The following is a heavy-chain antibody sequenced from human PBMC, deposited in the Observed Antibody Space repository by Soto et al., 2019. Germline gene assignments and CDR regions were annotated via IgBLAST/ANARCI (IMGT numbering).Heavy chain of an antibody. J-gene: IGHJ6*03. D-gene: IGHD4-17*01. CDR2: IYSGGST. CDR1: GFTVSSNY. CDR3: ARGTAPDYYYYYMDV. V-gene: IGHV3-53*04. Sequence: GGSLSLSCAASGFTVSSNYMSWVRQAPGKGLEWVSVIYSGGSTYYADSVKGRFTISRHNSKNTLYLQMNSLRAEDTAVYYCARGTAPDYYYYYMDVWGKGTTVTVSS.